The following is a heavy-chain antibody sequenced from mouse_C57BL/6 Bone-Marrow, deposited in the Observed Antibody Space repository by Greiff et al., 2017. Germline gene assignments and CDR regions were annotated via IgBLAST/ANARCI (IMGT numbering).Heavy chain of an antibody. J-gene: IGHJ4*01. CDR3: TTQTVVALYARED. CDR1: GFTITDDY. Sequence: VQLQQPGAELVRPGASVKLSCTASGFTITDDYMHWVKQRPEQGLEWIGWIDPADGDTDYASKFQGKATITADTSSNTAYLQLSSLTSEDTAVYDGTTQTVVALYAREDWGQGTSVTVSS. CDR2: IDPADGDT. D-gene: IGHD1-1*01. V-gene: IGHV14-4*01.